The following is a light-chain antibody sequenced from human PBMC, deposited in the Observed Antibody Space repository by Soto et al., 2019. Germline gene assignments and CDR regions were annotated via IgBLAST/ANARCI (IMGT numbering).Light chain of an antibody. J-gene: IGLJ1*01. CDR2: EDN. CDR3: QSYDSSNLV. Sequence: NFLLTQHHSVSESPGKTVTISCTGSSGSIASNYVQWYQQRPGSAPTTVIYEDNQRPSGVPDRFSGSIDSSSNSASLTISGLQTEDEADYYCQSYDSSNLVFGTGTKLTAL. V-gene: IGLV6-57*02. CDR1: SGSIASNY.